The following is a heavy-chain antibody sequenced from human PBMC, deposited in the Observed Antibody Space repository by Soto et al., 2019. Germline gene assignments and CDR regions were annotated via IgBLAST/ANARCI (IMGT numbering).Heavy chain of an antibody. CDR3: ASGVVVLPAARSRGFWFDL. D-gene: IGHD2-2*01. V-gene: IGHV4-39*01. CDR1: GGSISSSSYY. CDR2: IYYSGST. J-gene: IGHJ5*02. Sequence: SETLSLTCTVSGGSISSSSYYWGWNRQPPGKGLEWIGSIYYSGSTYYNPSLKSRVTISVDTSKNQVSLTPSSVTAADTGVYYCASGVVVLPAARSRGFWFDLWGQGTLVTVSS.